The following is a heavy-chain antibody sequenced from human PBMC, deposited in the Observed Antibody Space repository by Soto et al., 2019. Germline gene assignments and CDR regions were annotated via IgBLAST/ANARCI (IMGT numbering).Heavy chain of an antibody. CDR2: IYYSGNT. V-gene: IGHV4-39*01. CDR1: GGSIRSSSYF. J-gene: IGHJ6*03. CDR3: AKINDKIYQSMDV. D-gene: IGHD3-22*01. Sequence: QLQLQESGPGLVKPSETLSLTCTVSGGSIRSSSYFWGWIRQFPGKGLEWIGNIYYSGNTYYNPFHKSRVTISIDTSRNQFSLKLTSVTAADTAVYFCAKINDKIYQSMDVWGKGATVTVSS.